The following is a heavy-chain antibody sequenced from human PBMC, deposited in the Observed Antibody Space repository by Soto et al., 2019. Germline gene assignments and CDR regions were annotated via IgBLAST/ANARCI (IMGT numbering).Heavy chain of an antibody. V-gene: IGHV3-30*18. D-gene: IGHD5-12*01. CDR3: ANPGYSGYDGCDDFDV. J-gene: IGHJ3*01. CDR2: ISYDGSNK. Sequence: SLRLSCAASGFTFSSYGMHWVRQAPGKGLEWVAVISYDGSNKYYADSVKGRFTISRDNSKNTLYLQMNSLRAEDTAVYYCANPGYSGYDGCDDFDVWGQGPMVPVSS. CDR1: GFTFSSYG.